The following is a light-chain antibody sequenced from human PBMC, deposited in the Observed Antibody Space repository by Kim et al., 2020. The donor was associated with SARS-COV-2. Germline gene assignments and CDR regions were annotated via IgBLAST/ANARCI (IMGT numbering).Light chain of an antibody. CDR1: KLGDKY. CDR2: QDS. J-gene: IGLJ2*01. V-gene: IGLV3-1*01. CDR3: QAWDSSTVV. Sequence: VAPGQTASITCSGDKLGDKYACWYQQKPGQSPVVVIHQDSKRPSGIPERFSGSNSGNTATLTISGTQAMDEADYYCQAWDSSTVVFGGGTKLTVL.